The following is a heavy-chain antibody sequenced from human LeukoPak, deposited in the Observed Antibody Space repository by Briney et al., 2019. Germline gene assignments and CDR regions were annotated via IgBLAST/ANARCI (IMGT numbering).Heavy chain of an antibody. CDR3: ARNPNGTGHFDP. J-gene: IGHJ5*02. V-gene: IGHV1-8*01. CDR1: GYTFTTYD. D-gene: IGHD1-1*01. CDR2: MSPNNGHT. Sequence: ASVKVSCKASGYTFTTYDINWVRQATGRGLEWLGWMSPNNGHTGYAQKFQGRVTMTRATSINKPYMELSSLTSEDTAVYYCARNPNGTGHFDPWGQGSLVTVSS.